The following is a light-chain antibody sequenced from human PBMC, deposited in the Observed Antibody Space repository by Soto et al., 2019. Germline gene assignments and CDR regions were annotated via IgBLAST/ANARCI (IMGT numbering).Light chain of an antibody. V-gene: IGLV2-14*01. J-gene: IGLJ1*01. CDR1: SSDVGGNNH. CDR2: GVT. Sequence: QSVLTQPASVSGSPGQSITISCAGTSSDVGGNNHVSWYQQHPGKAPKLIIYGVTNRPSGVAYRFSGSKSGNTASLTISGLQAEDEADYYCNLFAGSRGYVFGTGTKVTV. CDR3: NLFAGSRGYV.